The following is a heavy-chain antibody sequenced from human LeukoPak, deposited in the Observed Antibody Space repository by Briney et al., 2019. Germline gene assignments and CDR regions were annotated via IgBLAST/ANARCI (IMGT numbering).Heavy chain of an antibody. J-gene: IGHJ4*02. V-gene: IGHV4-59*12. CDR3: AREGGYSGYDRRFDY. CDR2: IYYSGST. D-gene: IGHD5-12*01. CDR1: GGSISSYY. Sequence: SETLSLTCTVSGGSISSYYWSWIRQPPGKGLEWIGYIYYSGSTNYNPSLKSRVTISVDTSKNQFSLKLSSVTAADTAVYYCAREGGYSGYDRRFDYWGQGTLVTVSS.